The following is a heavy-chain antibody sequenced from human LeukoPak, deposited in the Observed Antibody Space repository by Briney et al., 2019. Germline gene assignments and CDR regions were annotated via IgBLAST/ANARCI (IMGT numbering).Heavy chain of an antibody. D-gene: IGHD3-22*01. CDR1: GGSISGGGYY. V-gene: IGHV4-31*03. CDR3: ARGRHDSRGQRDY. CDR2: IYYSGST. Sequence: SQTLSLTCTVSGGSISGGGYYWSWIRQHPGKGLEWIGYIYYSGSTYYNPSLKSRVTISVDTSKNQFSLKLSSVTAADTAVYYCARGRHDSRGQRDYWGQGTLVTVSS. J-gene: IGHJ4*02.